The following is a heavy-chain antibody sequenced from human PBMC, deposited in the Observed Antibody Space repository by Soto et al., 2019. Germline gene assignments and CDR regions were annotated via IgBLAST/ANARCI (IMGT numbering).Heavy chain of an antibody. Sequence: QVQLQQSVPAPVNPSQTLSLSCAISGYSVSSNSAALDWIRQSPSRGLQWLGRTYYRSKWYNDYAVYVKSRLTTNPDTSKNQFSLHLNSVTPEDTAVYYCAREGIQLWCDFDYWGQGTLVTVSS. CDR3: AREGIQLWCDFDY. D-gene: IGHD5-18*01. CDR1: GYSVSSNSAA. V-gene: IGHV6-1*01. CDR2: TYYRSKWYN. J-gene: IGHJ4*02.